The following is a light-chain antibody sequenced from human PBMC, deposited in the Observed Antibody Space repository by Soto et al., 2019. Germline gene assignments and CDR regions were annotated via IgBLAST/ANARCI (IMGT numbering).Light chain of an antibody. CDR2: SNN. CDR3: AAWDDSLNAVV. CDR1: SSNIGSNT. Sequence: QSVLTQPPSASGTPGQRVTISCSGSSSNIGSNTVNWYQQLPGTAPKRLIYSNNQRPSGVPDRFSGSKSGTSASLAISGLQSEDEADYYCAAWDDSLNAVVFGGGTTLTVL. V-gene: IGLV1-44*01. J-gene: IGLJ2*01.